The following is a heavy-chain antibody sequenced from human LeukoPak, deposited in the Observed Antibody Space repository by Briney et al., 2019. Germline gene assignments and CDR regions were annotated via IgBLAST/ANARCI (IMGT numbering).Heavy chain of an antibody. CDR1: GFTFSSYG. D-gene: IGHD2-15*01. CDR2: ISGSGGSA. CDR3: AKGGIVGIIDY. Sequence: GGSLRLSCAASGFTFSSYGMSWVRQAPGKGLEWVSAISGSGGSAYYADSVKGRFTISRDNSKNTLYLQMNSLRAEDTAVYYCAKGGIVGIIDYWGQGTLVTVSS. J-gene: IGHJ4*02. V-gene: IGHV3-23*01.